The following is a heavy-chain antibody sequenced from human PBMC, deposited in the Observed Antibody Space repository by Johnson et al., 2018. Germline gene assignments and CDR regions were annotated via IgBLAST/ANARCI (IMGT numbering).Heavy chain of an antibody. V-gene: IGHV3-30*03. D-gene: IGHD3-22*01. J-gene: IGHJ3*02. Sequence: QVQLVESGGGVVEPGRSLGLCCVASGFTFSSYGMYWVRQAPGKGLEWVAVISYDGSNKNYADSVKGRFTISRDNSKNTLYLQMNSLRAEDTAVYYCAGGYYYDSSGYYRDDAFDIWGQGTMVTVSS. CDR3: AGGYYYDSSGYYRDDAFDI. CDR1: GFTFSSYG. CDR2: ISYDGSNK.